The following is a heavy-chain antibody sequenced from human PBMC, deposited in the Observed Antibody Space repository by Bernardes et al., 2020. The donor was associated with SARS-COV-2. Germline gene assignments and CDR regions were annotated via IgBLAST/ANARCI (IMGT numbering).Heavy chain of an antibody. CDR2: IKQDGSEK. D-gene: IGHD3-3*01. V-gene: IGHV3-7*01. CDR3: ARQGRYDFWSGYYFESYYYYGMDV. Sequence: VGSLSLSCAASGFTFSSYWMSWVRQAPGKGLEWVANIKQDGSEKYYVDSVKGRFTISRDNAKNSLYLQMNSLRAEDTAVYYCARQGRYDFWSGYYFESYYYYGMDVWGQGTTVTVSS. J-gene: IGHJ6*02. CDR1: GFTFSSYW.